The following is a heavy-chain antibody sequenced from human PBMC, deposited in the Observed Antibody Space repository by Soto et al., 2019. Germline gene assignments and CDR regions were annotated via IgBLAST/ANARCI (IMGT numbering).Heavy chain of an antibody. CDR1: GFTFSDYY. V-gene: IGHV3-11*01. J-gene: IGHJ5*02. CDR2: ISSSGSTI. CDR3: ARDLGRGYVMRFDP. D-gene: IGHD5-12*01. Sequence: GGSLRLSCAASGFTFSDYYMSWIRQAPGKGLEWVSYISSSGSTIYYADSVKGRFTISRDNAKNSLYLQMNSLRAEDTAVYHCARDLGRGYVMRFDPWGQGTLVTVS.